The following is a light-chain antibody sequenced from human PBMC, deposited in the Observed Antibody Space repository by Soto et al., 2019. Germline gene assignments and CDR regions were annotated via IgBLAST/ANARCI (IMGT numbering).Light chain of an antibody. CDR1: QSVLYSSNNKNY. J-gene: IGKJ3*01. CDR2: WAS. Sequence: DIVMTQTPDSLAVSLGERATINCKSSQSVLYSSNNKNYLAWYQQKSGQPPKLLIYWASNRESGVPDRFSVSGSETDFTLAIIRLQAEDVAVYNCHQYYSVPFCFVPGTIVDI. CDR3: HQYYSVPFC. V-gene: IGKV4-1*01.